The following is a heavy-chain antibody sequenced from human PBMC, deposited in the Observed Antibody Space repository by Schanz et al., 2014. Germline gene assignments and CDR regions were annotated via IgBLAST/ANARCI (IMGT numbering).Heavy chain of an antibody. Sequence: VQLVESGGGLVQPGGSLRLSCAASGFTFSTYAMSWVRQAPGKGLEWVAVIWSDGSGKYYADSVKGRFTISRDNSKNTLYLQMNSLRADDTAVYFCARAHGNNWYGKGLDYWGQGTQVTVSS. CDR2: IWSDGSGK. V-gene: IGHV3-33*08. CDR3: ARAHGNNWYGKGLDY. J-gene: IGHJ4*02. D-gene: IGHD1-1*01. CDR1: GFTFSTYA.